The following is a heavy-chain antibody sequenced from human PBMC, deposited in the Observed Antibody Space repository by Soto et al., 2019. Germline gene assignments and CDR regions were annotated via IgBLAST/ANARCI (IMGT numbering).Heavy chain of an antibody. CDR1: GFTFSNYG. Sequence: GGSLRLSCAASGFTFSNYGMHWVRQAPGKGLEWVAVVSDDGSYKNYVDSVKGRFTISRDNSKNTLYLQMNSLRAEDTAVYYCARETDDFWSGSLGGMDVWGQGTTVTVSS. J-gene: IGHJ6*02. CDR3: ARETDDFWSGSLGGMDV. CDR2: VSDDGSYK. D-gene: IGHD3-3*01. V-gene: IGHV3-30*03.